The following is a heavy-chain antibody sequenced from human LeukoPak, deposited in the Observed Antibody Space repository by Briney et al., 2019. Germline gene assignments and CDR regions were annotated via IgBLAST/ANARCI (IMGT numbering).Heavy chain of an antibody. V-gene: IGHV5-51*01. CDR1: GYSFTSYW. Sequence: GESLKISCKGSGYSFTSYWIGWVRQMPGKGLEWMGIIYPGDSDTRYSPSFQGQVTISADKSISTAYLQWSSLKASDTAMYYCARLSGDSWSGYYIDYWGQGTLVTVSS. J-gene: IGHJ4*02. CDR3: ARLSGDSWSGYYIDY. D-gene: IGHD3-3*01. CDR2: IYPGDSDT.